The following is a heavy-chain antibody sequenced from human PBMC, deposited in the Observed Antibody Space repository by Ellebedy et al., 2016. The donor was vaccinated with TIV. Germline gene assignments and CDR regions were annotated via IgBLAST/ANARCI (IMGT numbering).Heavy chain of an antibody. D-gene: IGHD1-1*01. V-gene: IGHV1-46*03. CDR3: ATWGTGQVDDALDI. Sequence: ASVKVSXXTSGFTFSTHCIHWVRQAPGQGLEWMGISHPSGSDTNYAQQFQGRVTMTRDTSTSTVYMDLSSLRSDNTAVYYCATWGTGQVDDALDIWGQGTMVTVSS. J-gene: IGHJ3*02. CDR1: GFTFSTHC. CDR2: SHPSGSDT.